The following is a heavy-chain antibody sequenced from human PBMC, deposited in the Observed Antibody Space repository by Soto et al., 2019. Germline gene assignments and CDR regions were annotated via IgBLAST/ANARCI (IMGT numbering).Heavy chain of an antibody. V-gene: IGHV3-30*03. J-gene: IGHJ4*02. CDR3: ARSIGGSSYYPPDY. Sequence: PGGSLRLSCAASGFTFSGYGIHWVRQSPGEGLEWVAILANDGSYQYYAESVKGRFTISRDNSKNTLYLKMDSLRPEDTAVYYCARSIGGSSYYPPDYWGQGTLVTAPQ. D-gene: IGHD2-15*01. CDR2: LANDGSYQ. CDR1: GFTFSGYG.